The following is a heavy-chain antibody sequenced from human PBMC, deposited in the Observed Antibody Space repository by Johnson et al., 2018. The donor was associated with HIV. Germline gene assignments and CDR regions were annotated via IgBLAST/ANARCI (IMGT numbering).Heavy chain of an antibody. J-gene: IGHJ3*02. D-gene: IGHD3-22*01. CDR3: ARERYYYYSSGYYYERNAFDI. CDR2: IKQDGSEK. Sequence: EVQLVESWGGLVQPGGSLRLSCAASGFTFSSYWMSWVRQAPGKGLEWVANIKQDGSEKYYVDSVKGRFTISRDNAKNSLYLQMNSLRAEDTAVYYCARERYYYYSSGYYYERNAFDIWGQGTMVTVSS. CDR1: GFTFSSYW. V-gene: IGHV3-7*05.